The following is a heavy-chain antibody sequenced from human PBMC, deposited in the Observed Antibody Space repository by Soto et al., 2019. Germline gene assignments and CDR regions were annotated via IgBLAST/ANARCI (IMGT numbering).Heavy chain of an antibody. Sequence: EVQLVESGGGLVQPGGSLRLSCAASGFTLSSYDIHWVRQATGDGLAWVSGIGSGGDTHYADSVKGRFIIYREDGKNSLYLQMNNLIVGDTAVYYCTRKTPPTGMEVWGQGATVTVSS. CDR3: TRKTPPTGMEV. CDR1: GFTLSSYD. V-gene: IGHV3-13*01. J-gene: IGHJ6*02. CDR2: IGSGGDT. D-gene: IGHD3-9*01.